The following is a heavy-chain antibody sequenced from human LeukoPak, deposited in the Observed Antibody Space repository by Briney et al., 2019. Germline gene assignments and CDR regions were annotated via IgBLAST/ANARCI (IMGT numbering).Heavy chain of an antibody. CDR2: ISSSSSTI. J-gene: IGHJ3*02. Sequence: GGSLRLSCAASGFTFSSYSMNWVRQAPGKGLEWVSYISSSSSTIYYADSVKGRFTISRDNAKNSLYLQMNSLRAEDTAVYYCARVDHLEYYDFWSGPKQDAFDIWGQGTMVTVSS. V-gene: IGHV3-48*01. CDR1: GFTFSSYS. D-gene: IGHD3-3*01. CDR3: ARVDHLEYYDFWSGPKQDAFDI.